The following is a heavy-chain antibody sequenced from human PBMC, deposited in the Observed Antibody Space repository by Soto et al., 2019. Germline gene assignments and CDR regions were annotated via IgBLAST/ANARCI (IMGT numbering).Heavy chain of an antibody. V-gene: IGHV3-53*01. Sequence: GGSLGLSCAASGFTVSSNYMSWALQAPGKGLEWVSVIYSGGSTYYADSVKGRFTISRDNSKNTLYLQMNSLRAEDTAVYYFASRGWALWVSFDFWGQGTLVTVSS. CDR2: IYSGGST. CDR3: ASRGWALWVSFDF. J-gene: IGHJ4*02. CDR1: GFTVSSNY. D-gene: IGHD3-16*01.